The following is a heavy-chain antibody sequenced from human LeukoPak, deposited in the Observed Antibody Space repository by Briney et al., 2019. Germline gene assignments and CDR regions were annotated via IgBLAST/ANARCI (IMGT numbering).Heavy chain of an antibody. CDR1: GFTFDDYA. CDR2: ISWDGGST. V-gene: IGHV3-43D*04. J-gene: IGHJ6*04. Sequence: PGGSLRLSCAASGFTFDDYAMHWVRQAPGKGLEWVSFISWDGGSTYYADSVKGRFTISRDNSKNSLYLQMNSLRAEDTALYYCAKDRDTFNSYYYGMDVWGKGTTVTVSS. CDR3: AKDRDTFNSYYYGMDV. D-gene: IGHD3-16*01.